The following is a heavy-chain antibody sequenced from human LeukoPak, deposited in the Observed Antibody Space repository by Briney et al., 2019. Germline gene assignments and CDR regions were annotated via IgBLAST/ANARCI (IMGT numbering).Heavy chain of an antibody. Sequence: GASVKVSCKASGGTFSSYAISWVRQAPGQGLEWMGWISPYNGNTNYAQKFQGRVTMTEDTSTDTAYMELSSLRSEDTAVYYCATGGATGFDYWGQGTLVTVSS. V-gene: IGHV1-18*01. D-gene: IGHD1-26*01. CDR2: ISPYNGNT. CDR1: GGTFSSYA. CDR3: ATGGATGFDY. J-gene: IGHJ4*02.